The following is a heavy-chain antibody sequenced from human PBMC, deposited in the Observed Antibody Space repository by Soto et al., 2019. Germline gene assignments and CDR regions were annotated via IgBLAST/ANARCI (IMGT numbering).Heavy chain of an antibody. CDR1: GGSISNYF. V-gene: IGHV4-4*07. CDR3: ARGGQDFWSGPFDY. CDR2: IDNSGSP. J-gene: IGHJ4*02. Sequence: SETLSLTCTVSGGSISNYFCNWIRQPAGKGLEWIGRIDNSGSPNYNPSLKSRITMSADTSRNQFPLKLNSVTAADTAVYYCARGGQDFWSGPFDYWGQGALVTVSS. D-gene: IGHD3-3*01.